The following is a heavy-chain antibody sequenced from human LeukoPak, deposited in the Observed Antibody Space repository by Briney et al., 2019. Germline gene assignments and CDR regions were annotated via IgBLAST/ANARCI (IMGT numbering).Heavy chain of an antibody. D-gene: IGHD3-22*01. CDR1: GGSISSYY. CDR3: ARSYDSSGYELYYFDY. CDR2: IYYSGST. Sequence: SETLSVTCTVSGGSISSYYWSWIRQPPGKGLEWIGYIYYSGSTNYNPSLKSRVTISVDTSKNQFSLKLSSVTAADTAVYYCARSYDSSGYELYYFDYWGQGTLVTVSS. J-gene: IGHJ4*02. V-gene: IGHV4-59*01.